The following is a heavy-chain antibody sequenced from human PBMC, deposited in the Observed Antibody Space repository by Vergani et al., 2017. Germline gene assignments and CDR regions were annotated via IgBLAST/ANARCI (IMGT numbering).Heavy chain of an antibody. J-gene: IGHJ4*01. CDR1: GYSFTNYW. V-gene: IGHV5-51*01. CDR3: ARLYGRDSSGSKYFDY. CDR2: IHPADSDT. D-gene: IGHD3-22*01. Sequence: EVQLVQSGAEVKKPGESLKISCQISGYSFTNYWIGWVRQMPGKGLEWMGIIHPADSDTRYSPSFQGQVTISFDQSISTAYLQRSSLRASDSAMYYCARLYGRDSSGSKYFDYWGQGTLVNVSS.